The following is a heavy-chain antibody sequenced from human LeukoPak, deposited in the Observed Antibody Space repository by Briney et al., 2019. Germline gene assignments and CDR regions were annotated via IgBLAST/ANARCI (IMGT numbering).Heavy chain of an antibody. CDR2: INSDGSST. CDR3: ASPIAVADYYYYYYMDV. J-gene: IGHJ6*03. Sequence: GGSLRLSCAASGFTFSSYAMSWVRQAPGKGLVWVSRINSDGSSTSYADSVKGRFTISRDNAKNTLYLQMNSLRAEDTAVYYCASPIAVADYYYYYYMDVWGKGTTVTVSS. V-gene: IGHV3-74*01. CDR1: GFTFSSYA. D-gene: IGHD6-19*01.